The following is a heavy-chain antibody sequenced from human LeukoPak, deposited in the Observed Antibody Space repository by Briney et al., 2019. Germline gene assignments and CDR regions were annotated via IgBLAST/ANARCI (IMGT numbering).Heavy chain of an antibody. V-gene: IGHV4-61*05. J-gene: IGHJ5*02. CDR1: GGSISSSSYY. CDR2: IYYSGTT. CDR3: ARGPGGGWFDP. D-gene: IGHD3-10*01. Sequence: SETLSLTCTVSGGSISSSSYYWSWIRQSPGKGLEWIGYIYYSGTTNYNPSLKSRVTISVDTSKNQFSLKLSSVTAADTAVYYCARGPGGGWFDPWGQGTLVTVSS.